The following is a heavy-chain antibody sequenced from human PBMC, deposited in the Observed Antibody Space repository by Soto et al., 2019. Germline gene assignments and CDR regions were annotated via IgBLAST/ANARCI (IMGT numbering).Heavy chain of an antibody. D-gene: IGHD3-10*01. CDR2: FDPEDGET. CDR1: GYTLTELS. J-gene: IGHJ6*02. V-gene: IGHV1-24*01. Sequence: ASVKVSCKVSGYTLTELSMHWVRQAPGKGLEWMGGFDPEDGETIYSPSFQGQVTISADKSISTAYLQWSSLKASDTAMYYCAGHYYGSGSPPDYYGMDVWGQGTTVTVSS. CDR3: AGHYYGSGSPPDYYGMDV.